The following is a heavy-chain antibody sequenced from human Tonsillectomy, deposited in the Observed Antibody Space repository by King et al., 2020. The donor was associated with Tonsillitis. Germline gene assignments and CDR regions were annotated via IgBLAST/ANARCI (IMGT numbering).Heavy chain of an antibody. D-gene: IGHD4-17*01. CDR2: INAGWTT. CDR1: GGSISSYY. J-gene: IGHJ3*02. CDR3: AKYLRTSVATLGDAFDI. Sequence: VQLQESGPGLVKPSETLSLTCTVSGGSISSYYWSWIRQPTGKGLEWIGRINAGWTTSYYPPLKSRVSISVDTSKNQFSLRLSSGTAADTAVYYCAKYLRTSVATLGDAFDIWGQGKMVTVSS. V-gene: IGHV4-4*07.